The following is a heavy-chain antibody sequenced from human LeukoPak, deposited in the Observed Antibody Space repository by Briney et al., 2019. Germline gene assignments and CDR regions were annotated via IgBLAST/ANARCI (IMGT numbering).Heavy chain of an antibody. V-gene: IGHV3-23*01. Sequence: GGSLRLSCAASRFTLSTYWMSWVRQAPGKGLEWVSAISGSGGSTYYADSVKGRFTISRDNSKNTLYLQMNSLRAEDTAVYYCAKIGSAMVTRGSFDYWGQGTLVTVSS. CDR2: ISGSGGST. CDR3: AKIGSAMVTRGSFDY. J-gene: IGHJ4*02. D-gene: IGHD5-18*01. CDR1: RFTLSTYW.